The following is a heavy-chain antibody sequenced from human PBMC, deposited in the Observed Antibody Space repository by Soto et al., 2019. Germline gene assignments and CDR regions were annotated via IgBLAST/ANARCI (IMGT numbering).Heavy chain of an antibody. CDR3: ARGTSDCSGGSCYRRYMDV. V-gene: IGHV3-66*01. CDR2: IYSGGST. Sequence: GGSLRLSCAASGFTVSSNYMSWVRQAPGKGLEWVSVIYSGGSTYYADSVKGRFTISRDNSKNTLYLQMNSLRAEDTTVYYCARGTSDCSGGSCYRRYMDVWGKGTTVTVSS. D-gene: IGHD2-15*01. J-gene: IGHJ6*03. CDR1: GFTVSSNY.